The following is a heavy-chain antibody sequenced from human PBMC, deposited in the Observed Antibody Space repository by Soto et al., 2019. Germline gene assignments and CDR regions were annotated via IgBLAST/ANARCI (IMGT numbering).Heavy chain of an antibody. J-gene: IGHJ4*02. CDR3: ARLVVAGITYYLGS. Sequence: QITLKESGPTLVKPTQTLTLTCTFSGFSLSSSGVGVGWIRQPPGKALEWLTFIYWDDDKRYSPSLKSRLTITKNSSKNQVVLTLTNTDPVDTATYYCARLVVAGITYYLGSWGQGTLLTVSS. V-gene: IGHV2-5*02. CDR2: IYWDDDK. CDR1: GFSLSSSGVG. D-gene: IGHD3-10*01.